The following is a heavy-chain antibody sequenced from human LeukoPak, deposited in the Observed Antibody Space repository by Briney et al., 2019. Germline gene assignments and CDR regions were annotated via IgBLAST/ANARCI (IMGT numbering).Heavy chain of an antibody. CDR3: ASPYYYDSSGGTGTAFDI. CDR1: GFTFSSYS. CDR2: ISSSSSYI. J-gene: IGHJ3*02. Sequence: NPGGSLRLSCAASGFTFSSYSMNWVRQAPGKGLEWVSSISSSSSYIYYADSVKGRFTISRDNSKNTLYLQMNSLRAEDTAVYYCASPYYYDSSGGTGTAFDIWGQGAMVTVSS. V-gene: IGHV3-21*01. D-gene: IGHD3-22*01.